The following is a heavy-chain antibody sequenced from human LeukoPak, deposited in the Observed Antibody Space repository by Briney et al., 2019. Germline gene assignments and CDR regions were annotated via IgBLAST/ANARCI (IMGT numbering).Heavy chain of an antibody. D-gene: IGHD4-17*01. CDR3: ARGTTDDAFGI. Sequence: GASVKVSCKASGYTFTSYYLHWVRQAPGQGLEWTGIINPSGGSTSYAQKFQGRVTMTRDTSTSTVYMELSSLRSEDTAVYYCARGTTDDAFGIWGQGTMVTVSS. CDR1: GYTFTSYY. CDR2: INPSGGST. J-gene: IGHJ3*02. V-gene: IGHV1-46*01.